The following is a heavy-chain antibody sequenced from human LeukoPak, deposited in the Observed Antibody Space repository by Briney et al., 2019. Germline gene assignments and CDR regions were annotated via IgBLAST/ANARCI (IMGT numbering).Heavy chain of an antibody. D-gene: IGHD5-12*01. V-gene: IGHV4-34*01. CDR1: GGSFSGYY. J-gene: IGHJ6*02. Sequence: SETLSLTCAVYGGSFSGYYWSWIRQPPGKGLEWIGEINHSGSTNYNPSLKSRVTISVDTSKNQFSLKLSSVTAADTAVYYCVRSLRYSGYAPSRYYSYGMDVWGQGTTVTVS. CDR2: INHSGST. CDR3: VRSLRYSGYAPSRYYSYGMDV.